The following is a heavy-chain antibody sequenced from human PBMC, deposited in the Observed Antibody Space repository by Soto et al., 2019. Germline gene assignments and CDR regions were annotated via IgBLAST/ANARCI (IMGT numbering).Heavy chain of an antibody. D-gene: IGHD6-13*01. CDR1: GFTFRSHW. Sequence: GGSLRLSCEVSGFTFRSHWMSWVRQAPGKGLEWVVNINQDGSEKYYVDSVKGRFTISRDNAKNSLYLQMNSLRVEDTAVYYCARDLAAADDYWGQGTLVTVSS. CDR3: ARDLAAADDY. J-gene: IGHJ4*02. CDR2: INQDGSEK. V-gene: IGHV3-7*04.